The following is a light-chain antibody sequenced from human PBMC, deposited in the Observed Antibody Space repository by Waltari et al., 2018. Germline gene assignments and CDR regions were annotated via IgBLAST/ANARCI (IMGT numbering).Light chain of an antibody. Sequence: EIVLTQYPGILSLSPGERATLSCRASQSVSSRYLVWYQQKPGQAPRLLIYGASSRATGIPDRFSGSGSGTDFTLTISRLEPEDFAVYYCQQYGSSPTWTFGQGTKVEIK. CDR1: QSVSSRY. J-gene: IGKJ1*01. CDR3: QQYGSSPTWT. V-gene: IGKV3-20*01. CDR2: GAS.